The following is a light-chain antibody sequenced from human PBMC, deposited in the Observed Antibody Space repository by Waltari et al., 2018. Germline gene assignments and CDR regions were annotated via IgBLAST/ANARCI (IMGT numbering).Light chain of an antibody. CDR1: HMVASNY. CDR3: LHYGNSPQLT. Sequence: ENVLTQSPGTLSLSPGDRATLSCRASHMVASNYIAWYQQRPGQAPRLLIFHASSRATGIPDRFSGSVSGTDFTLTISSLEPEDFAVYYCLHYGNSPQLTFPGGTRLEIK. CDR2: HAS. J-gene: IGKJ4*01. V-gene: IGKV3-20*01.